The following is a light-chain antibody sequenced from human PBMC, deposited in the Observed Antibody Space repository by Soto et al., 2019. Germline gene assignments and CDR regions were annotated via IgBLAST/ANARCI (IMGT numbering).Light chain of an antibody. CDR3: SSYTITHIPVI. CDR2: EVS. CDR1: SSDIGGYNY. J-gene: IGLJ7*01. Sequence: QSALTQPASVSGSPGQSITISCIGTSSDIGGYNYVSWYQQHPGEAPKLIIYEVSNRPSGVSNRFSGSKSDNTASLTITGLQAEDEASYYCSSYTITHIPVIFGGGTQLTVL. V-gene: IGLV2-14*01.